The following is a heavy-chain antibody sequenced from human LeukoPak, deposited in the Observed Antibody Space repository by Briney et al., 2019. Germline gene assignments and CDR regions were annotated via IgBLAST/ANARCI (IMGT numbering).Heavy chain of an antibody. D-gene: IGHD3-10*01. Sequence: PGGSLRLSCAASGFTFNNYAMSWVRQAPGKGLEWVSAISGSGGSTYYADSVKGRFTISRDNSKNTLYLQMNSLRAEDTAVSYCAKDPWVRGVFDYWGQGTLVTVSP. CDR1: GFTFNNYA. CDR3: AKDPWVRGVFDY. CDR2: ISGSGGST. V-gene: IGHV3-23*01. J-gene: IGHJ4*02.